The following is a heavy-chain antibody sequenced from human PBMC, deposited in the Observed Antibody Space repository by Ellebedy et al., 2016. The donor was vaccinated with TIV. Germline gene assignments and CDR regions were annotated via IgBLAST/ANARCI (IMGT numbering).Heavy chain of an antibody. CDR3: ARDPWLHQKDYYYYMDV. V-gene: IGHV1-69*04. CDR2: IIPILGIA. D-gene: IGHD5-24*01. J-gene: IGHJ6*03. CDR1: GGTFSSYA. Sequence: SVKVSXXASGGTFSSYAISWVRQAPGQGLEWMGRIIPILGIANYAQKFQGRVTITADESTSTAYMELSSLRSEDTAVYYCARDPWLHQKDYYYYMDVWGQGTTVTVSS.